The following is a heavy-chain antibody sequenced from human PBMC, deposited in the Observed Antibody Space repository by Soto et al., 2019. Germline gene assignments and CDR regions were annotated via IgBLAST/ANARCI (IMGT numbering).Heavy chain of an antibody. V-gene: IGHV4-4*02. Sequence: SETLSLTCAVSGGSISSSNWWSWVRQPPGKGLEWIGEIYHSGSTNYNPSLKSRVTISVDKSKNQFSLKLSSVTAADTAVYYCARPAIAAAVSAFDYWGQGTLVTDSS. D-gene: IGHD6-13*01. CDR3: ARPAIAAAVSAFDY. CDR2: IYHSGST. J-gene: IGHJ4*02. CDR1: GGSISSSNW.